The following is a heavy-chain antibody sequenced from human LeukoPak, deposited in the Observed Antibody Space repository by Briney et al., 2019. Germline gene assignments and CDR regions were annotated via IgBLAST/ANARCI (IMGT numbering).Heavy chain of an antibody. CDR3: ARDAAYDFRNPYRYFQH. CDR2: ISGGGGST. Sequence: GGSLRLSCAASGFTFSSYAMSWVRQAPGKGLEWVSAISGGGGSTYYADSVKGRFTISRDNSKNTLYLQMNSLRAEDTAVYYCARDAAYDFRNPYRYFQHWGQGTLVTVSS. V-gene: IGHV3-23*01. J-gene: IGHJ1*01. D-gene: IGHD3-3*01. CDR1: GFTFSSYA.